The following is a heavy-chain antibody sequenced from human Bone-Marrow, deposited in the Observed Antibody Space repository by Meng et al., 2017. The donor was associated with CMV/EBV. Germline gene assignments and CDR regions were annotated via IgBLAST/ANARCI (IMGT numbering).Heavy chain of an antibody. CDR3: ARDGVGFNWFDP. Sequence: SVKVSCKASGGTFSSYAISWVRQAPGQGLEWMGGIIPIFGTASYAQKFQGRVTITTDESTSTAYMELSSLRSDDTAVYYCARDGVGFNWFDPWGQGTLVTVSS. J-gene: IGHJ5*02. V-gene: IGHV1-69*05. CDR1: GGTFSSYA. CDR2: IIPIFGTA. D-gene: IGHD1-26*01.